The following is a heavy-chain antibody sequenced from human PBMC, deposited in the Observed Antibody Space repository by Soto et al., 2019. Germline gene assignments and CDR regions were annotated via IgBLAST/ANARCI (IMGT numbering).Heavy chain of an antibody. CDR2: ISSSGSTI. CDR1: GFTFSSYE. CDR3: ARVSGEVLYDILTGYPVPYGMDV. D-gene: IGHD3-9*01. V-gene: IGHV3-48*03. J-gene: IGHJ6*02. Sequence: PGGSLRLSCAASGFTFSSYEMNWVRQAPGKGLEWVSYISSSGSTIYYADSVKGRFTISRDNAKNSLYLQMNSLRAEDTAVYYCARVSGEVLYDILTGYPVPYGMDVWGQGTTVTVSS.